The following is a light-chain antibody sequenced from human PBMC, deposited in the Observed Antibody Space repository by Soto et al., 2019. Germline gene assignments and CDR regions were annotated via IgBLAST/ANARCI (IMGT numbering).Light chain of an antibody. J-gene: IGKJ1*01. V-gene: IGKV3-15*01. CDR3: KQYNSWRRT. Sequence: ILMTQDPDTLRVCQGEGATVSFRASQSVSSNLAWYQQKPGQAPRLLIYGASTRATGIPARFSGSGSGTEFTLTISSLQSEDFAGYYCKQYNSWRRTIGQGTKVDIK. CDR1: QSVSSN. CDR2: GAS.